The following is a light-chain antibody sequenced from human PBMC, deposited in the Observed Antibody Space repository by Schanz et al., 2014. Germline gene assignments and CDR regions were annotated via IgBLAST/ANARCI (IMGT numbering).Light chain of an antibody. Sequence: DIQMTQFPYSLSASVGDRVTITCRASQSISSYLNWYQQKPGKAPNLLIYTASSLQSGVPSRFSGSGSGTDFTLTISSLQVEDFATYYCQQSYSLPGTFGQGTKVEIK. J-gene: IGKJ1*01. CDR3: QQSYSLPGT. CDR1: QSISSY. V-gene: IGKV1-39*01. CDR2: TAS.